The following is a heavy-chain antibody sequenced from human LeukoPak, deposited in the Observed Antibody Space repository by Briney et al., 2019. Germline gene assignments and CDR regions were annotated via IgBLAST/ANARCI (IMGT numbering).Heavy chain of an antibody. CDR2: IKQDGSEK. J-gene: IGHJ4*02. D-gene: IGHD6-13*01. Sequence: GGSLRLSCAASGFTFSKLWMSWVRQAPGKGLKWVANIKQDGSEKYYVDSVKGRFTISRDNAQNSLYLQMNSLRAEDTAIYYCATSTAAAGTDWGQGTLVTVSS. V-gene: IGHV3-7*01. CDR3: ATSTAAAGTD. CDR1: GFTFSKLW.